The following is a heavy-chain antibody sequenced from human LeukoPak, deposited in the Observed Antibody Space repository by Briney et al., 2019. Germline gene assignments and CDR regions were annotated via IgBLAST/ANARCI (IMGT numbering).Heavy chain of an antibody. CDR3: VKDQKPYIAAAGDY. D-gene: IGHD6-13*01. J-gene: IGHJ4*02. Sequence: QPGGSLRLSCAASGFTFSSYAMSWVRQAPGKGLEWVSAISGSGGSTYYADSVKGRFTISRDNSKNTLYLQVNSLRAEDTAVYYCVKDQKPYIAAAGDYWGQGTLVTVSS. CDR2: ISGSGGST. CDR1: GFTFSSYA. V-gene: IGHV3-23*01.